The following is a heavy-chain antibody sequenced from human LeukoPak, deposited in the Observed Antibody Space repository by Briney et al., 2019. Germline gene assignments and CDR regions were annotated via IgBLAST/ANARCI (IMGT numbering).Heavy chain of an antibody. J-gene: IGHJ5*02. D-gene: IGHD3-16*02. CDR3: ARGGAALGVIYWFDP. Sequence: AETLSLTCAVYGGSFSGYYWSWIRQPPGKGLEWIGEINHSGSTNYNPSLKSRVTISVDTSKDQFSLKLSSVTAADTAVYYCARGGAALGVIYWFDPWGQGTLVTVSS. CDR1: GGSFSGYY. V-gene: IGHV4-34*01. CDR2: INHSGST.